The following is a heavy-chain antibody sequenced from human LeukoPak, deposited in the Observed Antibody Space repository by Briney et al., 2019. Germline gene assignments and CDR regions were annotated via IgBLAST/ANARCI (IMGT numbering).Heavy chain of an antibody. V-gene: IGHV4-59*01. J-gene: IGHJ4*02. Sequence: SETLSLTCTVSGGSISSYYWSWIRQPPGKGLEWIGYIYYSGSTDYNPSLKSRVTISVDTSKNQFSLKLTSVTAADTAVYYCARGDSGSFSQFDCWGQGTLVTVSS. CDR3: ARGDSGSFSQFDC. CDR1: GGSISSYY. D-gene: IGHD1-26*01. CDR2: IYYSGST.